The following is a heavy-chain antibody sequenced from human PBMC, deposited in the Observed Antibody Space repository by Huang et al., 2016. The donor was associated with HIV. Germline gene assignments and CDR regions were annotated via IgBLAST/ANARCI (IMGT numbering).Heavy chain of an antibody. CDR3: AKHLGGRRGFTFIVLFGAFDM. CDR1: GFTFGCYA. CDR2: TTASGGST. D-gene: IGHD3-22*01. V-gene: IGHV3-23*01. J-gene: IGHJ3*02. Sequence: EVQLLESGGGLAQPGGSLRLSCTASGFTFGCYALNWVRQAPGKGLEWVSGTTASGGSTYYAKSVKGRFTISRDNAKNTLYLQMNSLRAEDTALYYCAKHLGGRRGFTFIVLFGAFDMWGQGTMVTVSS.